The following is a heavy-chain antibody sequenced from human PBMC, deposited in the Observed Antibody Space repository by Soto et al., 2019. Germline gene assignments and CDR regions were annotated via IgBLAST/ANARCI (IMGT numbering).Heavy chain of an antibody. V-gene: IGHV4-31*03. CDR2: IYYSGST. CDR1: GGSISSGGYY. J-gene: IGHJ4*02. D-gene: IGHD6-13*01. Sequence: PSETLSLTCTVSGGSISSGGYYWSWIRQHPGKGLEWIGYIYYSGSTYYNPSLKSRVTISVDMSKNQFSLKLSSVTAADTAVYYCARSTRAGYSFDYWGQGTLVTVS. CDR3: ARSTRAGYSFDY.